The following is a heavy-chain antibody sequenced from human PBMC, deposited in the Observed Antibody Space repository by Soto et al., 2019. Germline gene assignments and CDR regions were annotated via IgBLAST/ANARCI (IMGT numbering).Heavy chain of an antibody. J-gene: IGHJ4*02. CDR2: MSATSGNT. CDR1: GFTFINHA. V-gene: IGHV3-23*01. Sequence: ESGGGLVQPGGSLRLSCAASGFTFINHAMSWVRQAPGKGLEWVSAMSATSGNTYYADSVKGRFTISRDNSKNTLYLQMHSLRPEDTAMYYCARHVSTVTTDWGQGTLVTVSS. D-gene: IGHD4-17*01. CDR3: ARHVSTVTTD.